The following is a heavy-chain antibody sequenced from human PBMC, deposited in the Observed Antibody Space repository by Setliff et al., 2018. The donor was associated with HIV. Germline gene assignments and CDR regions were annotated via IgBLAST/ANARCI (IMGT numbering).Heavy chain of an antibody. Sequence: GGSLRLSCAASGFSFSSYAMHWVRQTPGKGLEWVAIIFHDGSNKYYADSVKGRFTISRDNAKNSLYLQMNSLRADDTAVYYCARAFSGYYFDYWGQGTLVTVSS. J-gene: IGHJ4*02. CDR3: ARAFSGYYFDY. V-gene: IGHV3-33*01. CDR2: IFHDGSNK. CDR1: GFSFSSYA. D-gene: IGHD3-3*01.